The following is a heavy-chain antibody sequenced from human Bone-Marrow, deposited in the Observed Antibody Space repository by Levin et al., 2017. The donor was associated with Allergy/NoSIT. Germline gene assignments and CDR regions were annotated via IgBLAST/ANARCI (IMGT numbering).Heavy chain of an antibody. V-gene: IGHV4-4*02. CDR1: GGSISSSNW. CDR2: IYHSGST. J-gene: IGHJ4*02. CDR3: ASREGGYSYGYVDY. Sequence: SQTLSLTCAVSGGSISSSNWWSWVRQPPGKGLEWIGEIYHSGSTNYNPSLKSRVTISVDKSKNQFSLKLSSVTAADTAVYYCASREGGYSYGYVDYWGQGTLVTVSS. D-gene: IGHD5-18*01.